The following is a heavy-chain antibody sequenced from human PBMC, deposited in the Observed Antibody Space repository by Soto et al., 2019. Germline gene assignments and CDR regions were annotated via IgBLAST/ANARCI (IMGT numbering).Heavy chain of an antibody. CDR1: GGSISNTRYF. CDR2: IYYSGST. D-gene: IGHD2-21*02. J-gene: IGHJ5*02. V-gene: IGHV4-39*01. Sequence: SDTLSLTCTASGGSISNTRYFWGWIRQPPGRGLEWIGSIYYSGSTYYNPSLKSRVTVSVDTSKNQFSLKLSSVTAADTAVYYCARHPSDFWFDPWGQGTLVTVSS. CDR3: ARHPSDFWFDP.